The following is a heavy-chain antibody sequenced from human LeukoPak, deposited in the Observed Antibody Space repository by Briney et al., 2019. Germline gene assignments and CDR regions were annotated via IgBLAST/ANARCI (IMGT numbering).Heavy chain of an antibody. D-gene: IGHD1-1*01. CDR1: GFTFSSYS. V-gene: IGHV3-21*01. CDR2: ISSSSSYK. CDR3: ARSAAGTYY. Sequence: GGSLRLSCVASGFTFSSYSMNWVRQAPGKGLEWVSSISSSSSYKYYTDSVKGRFTISRDNAKNSLYLRMNNLRAEDTAVYYCARSAAGTYYWGQGTLVTVSS. J-gene: IGHJ4*02.